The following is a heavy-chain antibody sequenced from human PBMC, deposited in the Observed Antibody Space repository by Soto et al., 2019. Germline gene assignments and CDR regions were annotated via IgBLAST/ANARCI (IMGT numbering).Heavy chain of an antibody. J-gene: IGHJ6*02. CDR1: GFTFSSYS. Sequence: GGSLRLSCAASGFTFSSYSMNWVRQAPGKGLEWVSSISSSSSYIYYADSVKGRFTISRDNAKNSLYLQMNSLRAEDTAVYYCARAHCSSTSCYPYYGMDVWGQGTTVTVSS. CDR3: ARAHCSSTSCYPYYGMDV. CDR2: ISSSSSYI. D-gene: IGHD2-2*01. V-gene: IGHV3-21*01.